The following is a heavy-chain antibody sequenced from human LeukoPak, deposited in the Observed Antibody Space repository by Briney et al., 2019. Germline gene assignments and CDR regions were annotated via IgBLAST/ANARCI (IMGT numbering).Heavy chain of an antibody. J-gene: IGHJ3*02. CDR2: IIPIFGTA. D-gene: IGHD6-19*01. CDR1: GGTFSSYA. Sequence: SVKVSCKASGGTFSSYAISWVRQAPGQGLEWMGGIIPIFGTANYAQKFQGRVTITADESTSTAYMELSSLRSEDTAVYYCATAPLVAVAVNAFDIWGQGTMVTVSS. CDR3: ATAPLVAVAVNAFDI. V-gene: IGHV1-69*01.